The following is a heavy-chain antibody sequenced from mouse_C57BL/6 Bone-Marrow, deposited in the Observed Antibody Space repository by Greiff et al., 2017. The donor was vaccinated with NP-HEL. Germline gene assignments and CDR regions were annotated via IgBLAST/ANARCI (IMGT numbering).Heavy chain of an antibody. V-gene: IGHV1-69*01. CDR2: IDPSDSYI. CDR1: GYTFTSYW. CDR3: ARGGFWFAY. D-gene: IGHD3-1*01. Sequence: QVQLKQPGAELVMPGASVKLSCKASGYTFTSYWMHWVKQRPGQGLEWIGEIDPSDSYINYNQKFKGKSTLTVDKSSSTAYMQLSSLTSEDSAVYYCARGGFWFAYWGQGTLVTVSA. J-gene: IGHJ3*01.